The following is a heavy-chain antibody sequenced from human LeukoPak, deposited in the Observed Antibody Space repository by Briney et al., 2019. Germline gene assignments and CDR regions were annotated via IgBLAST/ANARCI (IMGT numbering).Heavy chain of an antibody. V-gene: IGHV4-34*01. D-gene: IGHD3-3*01. CDR1: GGSFSGYY. CDR3: ARTYVRFLEWSDDAFDI. CDR2: INHSGST. J-gene: IGHJ3*02. Sequence: SSETLSLTCAVYGGSFSGYYWSWIRQPPGKGLEWIGEINHSGSTNYNPSLKSRVTISVDTSKNQFSLKLSSVTAADTAVYYCARTYVRFLEWSDDAFDIWGQGTMVTVSS.